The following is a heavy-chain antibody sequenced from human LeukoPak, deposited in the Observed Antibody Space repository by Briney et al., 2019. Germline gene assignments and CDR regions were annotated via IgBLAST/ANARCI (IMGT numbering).Heavy chain of an antibody. CDR1: GGSISGYY. J-gene: IGHJ6*03. V-gene: IGHV4-34*01. D-gene: IGHD4-17*01. Sequence: SETLSLTCTVSGGSISGYYWSWIRQPPGKGLEWIGEINHSGSTNYNPSLKSRVTISVDTSKNQFSLKLSSVTAADTAVYYCARSVTVTYYYYYYYMDVWGKGTTVTVSS. CDR2: INHSGST. CDR3: ARSVTVTYYYYYYYMDV.